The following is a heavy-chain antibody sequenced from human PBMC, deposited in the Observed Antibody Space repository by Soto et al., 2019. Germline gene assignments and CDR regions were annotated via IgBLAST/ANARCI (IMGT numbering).Heavy chain of an antibody. Sequence: QVKLVESRGGVVQPGRSLGLSCAASGFTFNTYGMHWVRQAPGKGLEWVAAISYDGINKYYVDSVKGRFTISRDNSKNTLYVQMNSLRAEDTALYYCARSPQPTRGIHWYFDLWGRGILVTVSS. D-gene: IGHD1-26*01. V-gene: IGHV3-30*03. J-gene: IGHJ2*01. CDR3: ARSPQPTRGIHWYFDL. CDR1: GFTFNTYG. CDR2: ISYDGINK.